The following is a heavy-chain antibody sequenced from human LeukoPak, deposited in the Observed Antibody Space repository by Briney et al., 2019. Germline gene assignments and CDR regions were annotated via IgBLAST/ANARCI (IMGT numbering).Heavy chain of an antibody. CDR2: ISSSSSYI. J-gene: IGHJ5*01. Sequence: GGSLRLSCAASGFXFSSYSINWVRQAPGKGLEWVSSISSSSSYIYYADSLKGRFTISRDNAKKSVYLQMNSLRAEDTAVYYCARGALDAATPFDSWGQGTLVTVSS. V-gene: IGHV3-21*01. D-gene: IGHD2-15*01. CDR1: GFXFSSYS. CDR3: ARGALDAATPFDS.